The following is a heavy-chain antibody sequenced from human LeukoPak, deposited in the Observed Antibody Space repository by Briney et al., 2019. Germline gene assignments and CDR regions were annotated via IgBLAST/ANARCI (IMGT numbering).Heavy chain of an antibody. CDR1: GFTFSNSW. J-gene: IGHJ4*02. CDR3: AKDDYGSFDY. Sequence: GGSLRLSCAASGFTFSNSWMHWVRQAPGKGLVWVSRINGDGSTTNYADSVKGRFTISRDNARNTLYLQMNSLRPEDTAVYYCAKDDYGSFDYWGQETLVTVSS. V-gene: IGHV3-74*01. D-gene: IGHD3-10*01. CDR2: INGDGSTT.